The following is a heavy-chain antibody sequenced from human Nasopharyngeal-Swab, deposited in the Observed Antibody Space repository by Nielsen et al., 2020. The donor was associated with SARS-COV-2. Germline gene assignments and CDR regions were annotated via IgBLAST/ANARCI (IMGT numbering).Heavy chain of an antibody. CDR3: ARGLSGIVPSPFLGLGPYYSYYYMDV. Sequence: SETLSLTCVVSGGSFSSYYWGWIRQPPGKGLEWIAEINQSGSTNYNPSLRSRVTISVDTSKNQFSLRLTSVTAADTAVYYCARGLSGIVPSPFLGLGPYYSYYYMDVWGKGTTVTVSS. CDR2: INQSGST. D-gene: IGHD2-8*01. CDR1: GGSFSSYY. V-gene: IGHV4-34*01. J-gene: IGHJ6*03.